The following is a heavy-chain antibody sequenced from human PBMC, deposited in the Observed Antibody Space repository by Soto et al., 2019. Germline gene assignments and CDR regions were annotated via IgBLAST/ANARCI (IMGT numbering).Heavy chain of an antibody. V-gene: IGHV1-69*01. D-gene: IGHD1-7*01. CDR2: IIPIFGTA. Sequence: QGLEWMGGIIPIFGTANYAQKFQGRVTITADESTSTAYMELSSLRSEDTAVYYCARTKLELRSSGFDPWGQGILVTLSS. J-gene: IGHJ5*02. CDR3: ARTKLELRSSGFDP.